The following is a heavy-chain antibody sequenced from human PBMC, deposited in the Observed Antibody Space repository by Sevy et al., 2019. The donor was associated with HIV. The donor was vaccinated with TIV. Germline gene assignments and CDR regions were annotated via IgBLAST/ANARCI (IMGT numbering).Heavy chain of an antibody. CDR2: ISWNSGRV. Sequence: GGSLRLSCAASGFTFDDYAMHWVRQIPGRGLEWVSGISWNSGRVGYADSVKGRFTISRDNAKNSLYLQMNSLRVEDTALYFCAKDITMIVVADVHFDYWGQGTLVTVSS. V-gene: IGHV3-9*01. CDR3: AKDITMIVVADVHFDY. CDR1: GFTFDDYA. J-gene: IGHJ4*02. D-gene: IGHD3-22*01.